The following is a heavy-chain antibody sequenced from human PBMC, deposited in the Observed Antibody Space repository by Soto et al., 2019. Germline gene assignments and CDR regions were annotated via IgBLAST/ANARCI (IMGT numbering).Heavy chain of an antibody. Sequence: QVQLQESGPGLVKPSQTLSLTCTVSGGSISSGGYYWYWIRQHPGKVLAWIGYIYYSGTTYYNPPLKSRVTISVDTSKNKFSLRLSSVTAADTAVYYCAASCVACGGFNYYGMDVWGQGTTVTVSS. J-gene: IGHJ6*02. CDR2: IYYSGTT. D-gene: IGHD2-21*01. V-gene: IGHV4-31*03. CDR3: AASCVACGGFNYYGMDV. CDR1: GGSISSGGYY.